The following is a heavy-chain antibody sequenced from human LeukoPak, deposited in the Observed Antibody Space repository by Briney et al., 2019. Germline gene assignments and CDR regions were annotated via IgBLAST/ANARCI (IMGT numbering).Heavy chain of an antibody. CDR2: ISYDGNNK. CDR1: GYTFTGYY. J-gene: IGHJ4*02. Sequence: SCKASGYTFTGYYMHWVRQAPGKGLEWVAVISYDGNNKYYADSVKGRFTISRDNSKNTLYLQMNSLRAEDTAVYYCARVFSASYYDSSGYLYYWGQGTLVTVSS. CDR3: ARVFSASYYDSSGYLYY. V-gene: IGHV3-30*04. D-gene: IGHD3-22*01.